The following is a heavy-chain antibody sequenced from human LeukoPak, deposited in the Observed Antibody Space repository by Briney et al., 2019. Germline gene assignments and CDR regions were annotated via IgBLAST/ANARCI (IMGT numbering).Heavy chain of an antibody. CDR3: RTWGGGGH. Sequence: GASVKVSCTASGYSFTTYGITWIRQPPRQGLEWMGWISPYNGSTNYGLKFQARLTLTTDTATSTASLELRSLPSDDSAVYSCRTWGGGGHWGQGTLVSVSS. V-gene: IGHV1-18*01. J-gene: IGHJ4*02. CDR1: GYSFTTYG. D-gene: IGHD3-16*01. CDR2: ISPYNGST.